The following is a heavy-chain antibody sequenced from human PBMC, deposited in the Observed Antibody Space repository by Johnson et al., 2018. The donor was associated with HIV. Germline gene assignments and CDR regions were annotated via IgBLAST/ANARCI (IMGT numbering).Heavy chain of an antibody. CDR1: GFTFSSYA. D-gene: IGHD2-15*01. CDR2: ISDGSST. CDR3: ARAGPYCSGGSCYSPDAFDI. V-gene: IGHV3-23*04. Sequence: VQLVESGGGLVQPGRSLRLSCAASGFTFSSYAMSWVRPAPGQGLEWFSAISDGSSTSYADPVKGRFTISRDHAKNTLYLQVNSLRAEDTALYYCARAGPYCSGGSCYSPDAFDIWGQGTMVTVSS. J-gene: IGHJ3*02.